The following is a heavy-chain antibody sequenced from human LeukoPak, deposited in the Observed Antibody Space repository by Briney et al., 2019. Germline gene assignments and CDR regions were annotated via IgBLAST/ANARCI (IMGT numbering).Heavy chain of an antibody. CDR3: AREFQPYSSGWYYFDY. V-gene: IGHV4-4*07. D-gene: IGHD6-19*01. J-gene: IGHJ4*02. CDR1: GGSISSYY. Sequence: SETLSLTCTVPGGSISSYYWSWIRQPAGKGLEWIGRIYTSGSTNYNPSLKSRVTMSVDTSKNQFSLKLSSVTAADTAVYYCAREFQPYSSGWYYFDYWGQGTLVTVSS. CDR2: IYTSGST.